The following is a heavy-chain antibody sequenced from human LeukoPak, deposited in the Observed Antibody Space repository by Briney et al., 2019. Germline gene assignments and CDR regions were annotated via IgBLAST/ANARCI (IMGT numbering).Heavy chain of an antibody. CDR1: GFTFDYYA. CDR2: ISWNSGSI. J-gene: IGHJ4*02. V-gene: IGHV3-9*01. D-gene: IGHD3-22*01. CDR3: AKDISYDSSGYFYY. Sequence: GGSLRLSCAASGFTFDYYAMHWVRQAPGKGLEWVSGISWNSGSIGYADSVKGRFTISRDNAKNSLYLQMNILRHEDTALYYFAKDISYDSSGYFYYWGQGTLVTVSS.